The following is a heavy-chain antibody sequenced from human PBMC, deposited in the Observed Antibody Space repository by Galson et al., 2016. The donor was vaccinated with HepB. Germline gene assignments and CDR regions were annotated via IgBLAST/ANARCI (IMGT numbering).Heavy chain of an antibody. CDR1: GFTFSESY. CDR3: AKEHYFGSGSYFDN. Sequence: SLRLSCAASGFTFSESYMTWIRQSPGKGLEWVSSISSRGGSAIHYADPVKGRFTISRDNAKNSLFLQMNSLRAEDTAVYYCAKEHYFGSGSYFDNWGRGTLVTVSS. D-gene: IGHD3-10*01. J-gene: IGHJ4*02. CDR2: ISSRGGSAI. V-gene: IGHV3-11*01.